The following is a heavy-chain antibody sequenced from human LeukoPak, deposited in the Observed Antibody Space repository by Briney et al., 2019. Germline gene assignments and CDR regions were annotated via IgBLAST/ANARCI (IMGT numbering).Heavy chain of an antibody. D-gene: IGHD3-10*01. Sequence: SETLSLTCTVSGGSTSSYYWSWIRQPPGKGLEWIGYIYYSGSTNYNPSLKSRVTISVDTSKNQFSLKLSSVTAADTAVYYCARRGLADAFDIWGQGTMVTVSS. CDR2: IYYSGST. CDR3: ARRGLADAFDI. CDR1: GGSTSSYY. V-gene: IGHV4-59*01. J-gene: IGHJ3*02.